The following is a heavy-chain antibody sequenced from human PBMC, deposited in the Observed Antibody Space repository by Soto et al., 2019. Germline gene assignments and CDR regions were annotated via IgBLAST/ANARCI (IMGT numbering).Heavy chain of an antibody. Sequence: PGGSLRLSCAASGLTFRSYWMHWVRQAPGKGLVWVSRINTDGSVAMYVDSVKGRFTISRDNAKNTLFLHMNSLRAEDTAVYYCVRDMQLWNFDTLCQETLVTISS. CDR3: VRDMQLWNFDT. CDR1: GLTFRSYW. D-gene: IGHD2-21*01. J-gene: IGHJ4*02. CDR2: INTDGSVA. V-gene: IGHV3-74*03.